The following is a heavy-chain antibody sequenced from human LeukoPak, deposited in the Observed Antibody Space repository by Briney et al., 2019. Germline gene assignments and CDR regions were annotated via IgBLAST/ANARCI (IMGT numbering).Heavy chain of an antibody. CDR1: GYTFTSYD. J-gene: IGHJ4*02. CDR3: ARRMITFGGVIAN. Sequence: EASVEVSCKASGYTFTSYDINWVRQATGQGLEWMGWMNPNSGNTGYAQKFQGRVTMTRNTSISTAYMELSSLRSEDTAVYYCARRMITFGGVIANWGQGTLVTVSS. D-gene: IGHD3-16*02. V-gene: IGHV1-8*01. CDR2: MNPNSGNT.